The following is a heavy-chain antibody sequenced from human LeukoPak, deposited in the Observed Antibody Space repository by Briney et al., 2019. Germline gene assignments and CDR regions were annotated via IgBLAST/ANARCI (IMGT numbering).Heavy chain of an antibody. V-gene: IGHV1-2*02. D-gene: IGHD1-26*01. J-gene: IGHJ5*02. CDR2: INPNSGGT. CDR3: ARDTTRDNWFDP. CDR1: GYTFTGYY. Sequence: GASVKVSCKASGYTFTGYYMHWGRQAPGQGLEWMGWINPNSGGTNYAQKFQGRVTMTRDTSISTAYMELSGLRSDDTAVYYCARDTTRDNWFDPWDQGTLVTVSS.